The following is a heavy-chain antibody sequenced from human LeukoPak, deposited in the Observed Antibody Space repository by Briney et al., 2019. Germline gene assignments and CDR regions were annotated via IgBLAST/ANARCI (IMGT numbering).Heavy chain of an antibody. CDR3: ARPGDSSGYDCHY. CDR2: ISAYNGNT. J-gene: IGHJ4*02. CDR1: GYTFTSYG. V-gene: IGHV1-18*01. D-gene: IGHD3-22*01. Sequence: ATEDVSRRASGYTFTSYGISWVREAPGQGCEWGGWISAYNGNTNYAQKFQGRVTMTTDTSTSTAYMELRSLTSDDTAVYYCARPGDSSGYDCHYWGQGTLVTVSS.